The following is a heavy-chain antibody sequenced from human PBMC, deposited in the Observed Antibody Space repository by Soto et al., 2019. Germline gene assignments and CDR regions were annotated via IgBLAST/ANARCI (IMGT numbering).Heavy chain of an antibody. CDR1: GYTFTSYA. D-gene: IGHD6-19*01. CDR3: ARGGYSSGWYENYYYYGMDV. J-gene: IGHJ6*01. V-gene: IGHV1-3*01. CDR2: INAGNGNT. Sequence: QVQLVQSGAEVKKPGASVKVSCKASGYTFTSYAMHWVRQAPGQRLEWMGWINAGNGNTKYSQKFQGRVTITRDTSASTAYMELSSLRSEDTAVYYCARGGYSSGWYENYYYYGMDVW.